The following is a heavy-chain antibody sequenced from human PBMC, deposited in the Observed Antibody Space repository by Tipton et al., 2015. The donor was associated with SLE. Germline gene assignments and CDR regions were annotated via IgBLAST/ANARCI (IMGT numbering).Heavy chain of an antibody. CDR1: GFTFSSYE. Sequence: SLRLSCAASGFTFSSYEMNWVRQAPGKGLEWVSVIYSGGSTYYADSVKGRFTISRDNSKNTLYLQMNSLRAEDTAVYYCARDLWSFFDYWGQGTLVTVSS. J-gene: IGHJ4*02. CDR3: ARDLWSFFDY. V-gene: IGHV3-66*02. D-gene: IGHD3-16*01. CDR2: IYSGGST.